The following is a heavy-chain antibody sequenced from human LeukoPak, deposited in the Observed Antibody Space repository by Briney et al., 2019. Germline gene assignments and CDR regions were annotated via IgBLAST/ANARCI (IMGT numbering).Heavy chain of an antibody. V-gene: IGHV3-23*01. CDR2: ISGSGDSI. D-gene: IGHD2-2*01. CDR1: GFTFSSYA. J-gene: IGHJ4*02. CDR3: AKEDTAGSTGSADY. Sequence: PGGSLRLSYAASGFTFSSYAMSWVRQAPGKGLEWVSVISGSGDSIYYADSVKGRFTISRDNSKNTLYLHMNSLRAEDTAVYFCAKEDTAGSTGSADYWGQGTLVTVSS.